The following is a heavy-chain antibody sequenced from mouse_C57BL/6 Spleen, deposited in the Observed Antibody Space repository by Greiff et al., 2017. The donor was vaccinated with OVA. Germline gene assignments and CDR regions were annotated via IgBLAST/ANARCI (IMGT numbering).Heavy chain of an antibody. CDR2: IDPETGGT. CDR1: GYTFTDYE. Sequence: QVQLKQSGAELVRPGASVTLSCKASGYTFTDYEMHWVKQTPVHGLEWIGAIDPETGGTAYNQKFKGKAILTADKSSSTAYMELRSLTSEDSAVYYCTRTGYDYGGLFAYWGQGTLVTVSA. D-gene: IGHD2-4*01. V-gene: IGHV1-15*01. J-gene: IGHJ3*01. CDR3: TRTGYDYGGLFAY.